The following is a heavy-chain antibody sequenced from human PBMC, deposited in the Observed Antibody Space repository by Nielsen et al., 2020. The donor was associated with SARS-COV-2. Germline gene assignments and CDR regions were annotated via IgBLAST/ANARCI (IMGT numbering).Heavy chain of an antibody. CDR2: IYYSGST. V-gene: IGHV4-59*13. J-gene: IGHJ4*02. D-gene: IGHD6-19*01. Sequence: GSLRLSCTVSGGSISSYYWSWIRQPPGKGLEWIGYIYYSGSTNYNPSLKSRDTISVDTSKNQFSLKLSSVTAADTAVYYCARGNLAVAGYYFDYWGQGTLVTVSS. CDR1: GGSISSYY. CDR3: ARGNLAVAGYYFDY.